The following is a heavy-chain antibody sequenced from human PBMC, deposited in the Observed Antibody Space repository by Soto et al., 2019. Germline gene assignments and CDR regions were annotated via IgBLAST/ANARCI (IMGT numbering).Heavy chain of an antibody. CDR2: ISAYNGNT. CDR3: ASSLHTYYDSSGYVLPDAFDI. V-gene: IGHV1-18*01. J-gene: IGHJ3*02. Sequence: ASVKVSFKASGYSFTSYGISWVRQAPGQGLEWMGWISAYNGNTNYAQKLQGRVTMTTDTSTSTAYMELRSLRSDDTAVYYCASSLHTYYDSSGYVLPDAFDIWGQGTMVTVSS. CDR1: GYSFTSYG. D-gene: IGHD3-22*01.